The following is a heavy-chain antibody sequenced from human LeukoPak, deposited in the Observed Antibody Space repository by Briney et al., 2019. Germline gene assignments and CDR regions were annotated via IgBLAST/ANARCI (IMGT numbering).Heavy chain of an antibody. D-gene: IGHD2-2*01. V-gene: IGHV3-33*01. CDR2: IWYDGSNK. Sequence: GGSLRLSCAASGFTFSSYGMHWVRQAPGKGLERVAVIWYDGSNKYYADSVKGRFTISRDNSKNTLYLQMNSLRAEDTAVYYCARGLIVVVPAAQGPYGMDVWGQGTTVTVSS. CDR1: GFTFSSYG. J-gene: IGHJ6*02. CDR3: ARGLIVVVPAAQGPYGMDV.